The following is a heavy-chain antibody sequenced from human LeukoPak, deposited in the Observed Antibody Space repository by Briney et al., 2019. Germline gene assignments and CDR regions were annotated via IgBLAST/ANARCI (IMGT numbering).Heavy chain of an antibody. V-gene: IGHV3-30*02. CDR3: ARDLLGYGGNSRSFDY. D-gene: IGHD4-23*01. CDR2: IRYDGSNK. J-gene: IGHJ4*02. Sequence: GSLRLSCAASGFTFSSYGMHWVRQAPGKGLEWVAFIRYDGSNKYYADSVKGRFTISRDNSKNTLYLQMNSLRAEDTAVYYCARDLLGYGGNSRSFDYWGQGTLVTVSS. CDR1: GFTFSSYG.